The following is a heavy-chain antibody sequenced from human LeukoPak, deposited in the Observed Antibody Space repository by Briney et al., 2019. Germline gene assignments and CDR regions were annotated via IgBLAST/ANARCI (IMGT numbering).Heavy chain of an antibody. CDR2: INQDGSEK. V-gene: IGHV3-7*03. Sequence: GGSLRLSCAASGFSFSSYWVIWVRQAPGKGLEWVANINQDGSEKYYVDSVKGRFTISRDNAKNSLYLQMNSLRAEDTALYYCARDLSGGNSVNWGQGTLVTVSS. J-gene: IGHJ4*02. D-gene: IGHD4-23*01. CDR1: GFSFSSYW. CDR3: ARDLSGGNSVN.